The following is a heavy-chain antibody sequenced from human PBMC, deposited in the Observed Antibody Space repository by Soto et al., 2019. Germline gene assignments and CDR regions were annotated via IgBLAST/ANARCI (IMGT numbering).Heavy chain of an antibody. V-gene: IGHV4-39*01. Sequence: SETLSLTCTVSGGSISSSSYYWGWIRQPPGKGLEWIGSIYYSGSTYYNPSLKSRVTISVDTSKNQFSLKLSSVTAADTAVYYCAADDFWSGSGAFDPWGQGTLVTVSS. CDR1: GGSISSSSYY. CDR2: IYYSGST. CDR3: AADDFWSGSGAFDP. J-gene: IGHJ5*02. D-gene: IGHD3-3*01.